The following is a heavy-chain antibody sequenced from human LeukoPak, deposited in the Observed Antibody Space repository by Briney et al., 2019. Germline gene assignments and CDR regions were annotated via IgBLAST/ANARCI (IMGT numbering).Heavy chain of an antibody. V-gene: IGHV3-23*01. J-gene: IGHJ6*02. CDR2: ISGSGGST. CDR3: AKDGRSSSSSYSSSWYGNYYYGMDV. CDR1: GFTFSSYA. D-gene: IGHD6-13*01. Sequence: GGSLRLSCAASGFTFSSYAMSWVRRAPGKGLEWVSAISGSGGSTYYADSVKGRFTISRDNSKNTLYLQMNSLRAEDTAVYYCAKDGRSSSSSYSSSWYGNYYYGMDVWGQGTTVTVSS.